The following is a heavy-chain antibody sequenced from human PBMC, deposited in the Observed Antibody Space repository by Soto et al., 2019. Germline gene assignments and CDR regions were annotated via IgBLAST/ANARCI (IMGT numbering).Heavy chain of an antibody. Sequence: EVQLVESGGGLVQPGGSLRLSCAASGFTFSNYWMHWARHAPGEGLVWVARINSGGSTTNYADSVKGRFTVSRDNAKNNLYLQMNSLRAGDTVIDYCASRVLHAFSKDPGGQGAPVTVSS. CDR2: INSGGSTT. CDR3: ASRVLHAFSKDP. D-gene: IGHD3-16*01. V-gene: IGHV3-74*01. CDR1: GFTFSNYW. J-gene: IGHJ5*02.